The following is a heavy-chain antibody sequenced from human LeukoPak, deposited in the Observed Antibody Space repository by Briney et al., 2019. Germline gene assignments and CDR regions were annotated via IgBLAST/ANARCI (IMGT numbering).Heavy chain of an antibody. CDR2: IYYSGST. J-gene: IGHJ4*02. Sequence: PSETLSLTCTVSGGSISSYYWSWIRQPPGKGLEWIGYIYYSGSTNYNPSLKSRATISVDTSKNQFSLKLSSVTAADTAVYYCARHAARVFSGPYYFDYWGQGTLVTVSS. CDR1: GGSISSYY. CDR3: ARHAARVFSGPYYFDY. V-gene: IGHV4-59*08. D-gene: IGHD6-13*01.